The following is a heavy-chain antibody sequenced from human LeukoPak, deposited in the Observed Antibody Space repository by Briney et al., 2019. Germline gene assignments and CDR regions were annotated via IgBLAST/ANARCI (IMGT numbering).Heavy chain of an antibody. CDR2: FYYSGST. D-gene: IGHD7-27*01. V-gene: IGHV4-39*01. CDR3: ARNHQAHWGSYWYFDL. CDR1: GGSISSYY. J-gene: IGHJ2*01. Sequence: SETLSLTCTVSGGSISSYYWGWIRQPPGKGLEWIGTFYYSGSTYYNPSLKSRVTISVDTSKNQFSLKLSSVTAADTAVYYCARNHQAHWGSYWYFDLWGRGTLVSVSS.